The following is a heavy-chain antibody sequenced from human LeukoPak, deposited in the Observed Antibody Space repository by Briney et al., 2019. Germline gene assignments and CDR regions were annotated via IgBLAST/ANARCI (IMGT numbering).Heavy chain of an antibody. CDR2: IKSDGSTT. CDR1: GVTLSSYW. V-gene: IGHV3-74*01. Sequence: PGGSLRLSCAASGVTLSSYWMHWVRHAPGKGLVWVSRIKSDGSTTNYADSAKGRSTISRDNATNTLYLQMNSLRAEDTAVYYCARELAVGGTWFDPWGQGTLVTVSS. J-gene: IGHJ5*02. CDR3: ARELAVGGTWFDP. D-gene: IGHD6-19*01.